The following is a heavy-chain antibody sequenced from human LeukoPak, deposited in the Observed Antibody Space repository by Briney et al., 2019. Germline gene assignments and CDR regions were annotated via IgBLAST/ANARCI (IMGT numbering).Heavy chain of an antibody. CDR3: AKDTGIAAAGTFFDY. J-gene: IGHJ4*02. V-gene: IGHV1-69*04. CDR2: IIPILGIA. CDR1: GGAFSSYA. D-gene: IGHD6-13*01. Sequence: SVKVSCKASGGAFSSYAISWVRQAPGQGLEWMGRIIPILGIANYAQKFQGRVTITADKSTSTAYMELSSLRAEDTALYYCAKDTGIAAAGTFFDYWGQGTLVTVSS.